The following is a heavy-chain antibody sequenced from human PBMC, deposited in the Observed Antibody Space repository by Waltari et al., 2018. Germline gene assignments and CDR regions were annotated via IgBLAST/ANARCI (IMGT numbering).Heavy chain of an antibody. CDR3: ARGPRRGATFGGVIVMNY. D-gene: IGHD3-16*02. V-gene: IGHV1-8*03. J-gene: IGHJ4*02. CDR1: GYTFTSYD. Sequence: QVQLVQSGAEVKKPGASVKVSCKASGYTFTSYDINWVRPAPGHGLEWMGWMNPNSGNTGYAQKFQGRVTITRNTSISTAYMELSSLRSEDTAVYYCARGPRRGATFGGVIVMNYWGQGTLVTVSS. CDR2: MNPNSGNT.